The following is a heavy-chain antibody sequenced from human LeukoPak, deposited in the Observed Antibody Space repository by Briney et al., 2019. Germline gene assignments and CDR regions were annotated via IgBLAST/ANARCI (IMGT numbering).Heavy chain of an antibody. CDR1: GFTFGSYA. V-gene: IGHV3-7*04. CDR2: IKPDGSEK. CDR3: ARLAAGSDYFDS. Sequence: GGSLRLSCAASGFTFGSYAMSWVRQAPGKGLEWVANIKPDGSEKHYVDSVKGRFTISRDNAKNSLYLQMNGLRAEDTAVYYCARLAAGSDYFDSWGQGTLVTVS. J-gene: IGHJ4*02. D-gene: IGHD6-13*01.